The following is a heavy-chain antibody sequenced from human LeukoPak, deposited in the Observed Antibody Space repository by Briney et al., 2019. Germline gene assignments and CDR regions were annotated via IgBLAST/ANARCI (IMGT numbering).Heavy chain of an antibody. CDR2: ISGRGNYV. CDR3: ARSGTGATEIDY. CDR1: GFTFSDYF. V-gene: IGHV3-11*06. J-gene: IGHJ4*02. D-gene: IGHD6-13*01. Sequence: GGSLRLSCVASGFTFSDYFMSWVRQAPGKGLEWLSYISGRGNYVDYAESLKGRIIISRDNAKNSLYLQMNSLRAEDTAVYYCARSGTGATEIDYWGQGTLVTVSS.